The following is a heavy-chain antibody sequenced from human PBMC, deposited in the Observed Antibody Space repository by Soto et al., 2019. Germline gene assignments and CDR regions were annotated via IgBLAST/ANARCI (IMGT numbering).Heavy chain of an antibody. Sequence: PGGSLRLSCGASGFTFPNTAMPWFAKSPGKGLEWVSGVSDRGATFYADSVKGRFTISRDNSKNTLYLQMDSLRGEDTAVYYCAKETSTIGVPLFDYWGQGTLVIV. V-gene: IGHV3-23*01. CDR2: VSDRGAT. CDR1: GFTFPNTA. CDR3: AKETSTIGVPLFDY. J-gene: IGHJ4*01. D-gene: IGHD2-8*01.